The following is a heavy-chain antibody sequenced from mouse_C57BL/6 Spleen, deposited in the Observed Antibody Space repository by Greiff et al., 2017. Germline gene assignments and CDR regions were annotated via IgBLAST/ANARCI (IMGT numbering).Heavy chain of an antibody. V-gene: IGHV1-85*01. D-gene: IGHD2-4*01. CDR1: GYTFTSYD. Sequence: VQGVESGPELVKPGASVKLSCKASGYTFTSYDINWVQQRPGQGLEWIGWIYPRDGSTKYNEKFKGKATLTVDTSSSTAYMELHSLTSEDSAVYFCARTPSYDYDGSWFAYWGQGTLVTVSA. CDR2: IYPRDGST. CDR3: ARTPSYDYDGSWFAY. J-gene: IGHJ3*01.